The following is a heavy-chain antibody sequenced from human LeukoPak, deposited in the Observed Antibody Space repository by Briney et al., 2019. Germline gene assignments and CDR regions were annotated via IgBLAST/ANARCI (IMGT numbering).Heavy chain of an antibody. Sequence: ASVKVSCKASGGTFSSYAISWVRQAPGQGLEWMGGIIPIFGTANYAQKFQGRVTITADESTSTAYMELSSLRSEDTAVYYCARHPPYCSGGSCYSGYYGMDVWGKGTTVTVSS. CDR3: ARHPPYCSGGSCYSGYYGMDV. D-gene: IGHD2-15*01. CDR1: GGTFSSYA. V-gene: IGHV1-69*13. J-gene: IGHJ6*04. CDR2: IIPIFGTA.